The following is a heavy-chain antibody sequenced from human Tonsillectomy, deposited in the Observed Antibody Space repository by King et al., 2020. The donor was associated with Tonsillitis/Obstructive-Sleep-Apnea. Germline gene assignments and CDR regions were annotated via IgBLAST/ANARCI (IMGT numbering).Heavy chain of an antibody. V-gene: IGHV3-30*01. CDR1: GFTFSSYA. D-gene: IGHD2-15*01. CDR3: AREFVVVVAATNDAFDI. Sequence: VQLVESGGGVVQPGRSLRLSCAASGFTFSSYAMHWVRQAPGKGLEWVAVISYDGSNKYYADSVKGRLTISRDNSKNKLYLQMNSLRAEDTAVYYCAREFVVVVAATNDAFDIWGQGTMVTVSS. CDR2: ISYDGSNK. J-gene: IGHJ3*02.